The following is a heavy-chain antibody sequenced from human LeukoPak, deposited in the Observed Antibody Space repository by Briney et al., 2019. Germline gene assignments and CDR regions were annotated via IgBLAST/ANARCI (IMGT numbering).Heavy chain of an antibody. CDR2: ISWNSGSI. CDR3: AKDKGSGSYYYYYGMDV. D-gene: IGHD3-10*01. Sequence: SLRLSCEASGLTFNNYAMHWVCQSSGKGLEWVSGISWNSGSIGYADSVKGRFTISRDNAKNSLYLQMNSLRAEDTALYYCAKDKGSGSYYYYYGMDVWGQGTTVTVSS. J-gene: IGHJ6*02. CDR1: GLTFNNYA. V-gene: IGHV3-9*01.